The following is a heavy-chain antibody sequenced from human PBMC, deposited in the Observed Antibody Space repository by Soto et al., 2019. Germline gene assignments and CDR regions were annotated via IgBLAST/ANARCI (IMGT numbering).Heavy chain of an antibody. CDR1: GFTFSTYT. V-gene: IGHV3-23*01. J-gene: IGHJ4*02. CDR2: VGGSGDGT. Sequence: GGSLRLSCAASGFTFSTYTMTWVRQAPGKVLEWVSSVGGSGDGTYYADSVKGRFTISRDNSKNTLYLQMNNLRAEDTAVYYCAKHFIGGRLQSPFDLWGQGTLVTSPQ. CDR3: AKHFIGGRLQSPFDL. D-gene: IGHD1-1*01.